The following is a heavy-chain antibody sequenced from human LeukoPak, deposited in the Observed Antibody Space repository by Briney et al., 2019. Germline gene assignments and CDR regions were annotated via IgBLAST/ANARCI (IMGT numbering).Heavy chain of an antibody. V-gene: IGHV3-21*01. Sequence: PGGSLRLSCAASGFTFSSYSMNWVRQAPGKGLEWVSSISSSSSYIYYADSVKGRFTISRDNAKNSLYMQMNSLRAEDTAVYYCARAPGMATSGNFDYWGQGTLVTVSS. J-gene: IGHJ4*02. CDR2: ISSSSSYI. CDR3: ARAPGMATSGNFDY. D-gene: IGHD5-24*01. CDR1: GFTFSSYS.